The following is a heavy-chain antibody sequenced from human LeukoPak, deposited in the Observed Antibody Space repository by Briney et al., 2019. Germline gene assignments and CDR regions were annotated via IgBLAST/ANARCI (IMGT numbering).Heavy chain of an antibody. CDR1: GASISSYY. V-gene: IGHV4-4*07. J-gene: IGHJ5*02. CDR3: ARVTDPRYNWFDP. D-gene: IGHD2-21*02. CDR2: IHTSGST. Sequence: SETLSLTCTVSGASISSYYWTWIRQPAGKGPEWIGRIHTSGSTNYNPSLKSRVNMSVDTSKNQFSLKLNSVTAADTAVYYCARVTDPRYNWFDPWGQGTLVTVSS.